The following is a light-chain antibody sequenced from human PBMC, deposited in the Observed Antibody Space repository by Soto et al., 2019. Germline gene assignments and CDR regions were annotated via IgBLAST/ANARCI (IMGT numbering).Light chain of an antibody. V-gene: IGLV2-14*01. CDR2: EVS. Sequence: QSVLTQPASVSGSPGQSVTISCTETSSDIGAYKYVSWYQQHPGKPPKLMIYEVSNRPSGVSHRFSGSKSGNTASLTISGLQAEDEADYYCSSYASATTRVFGGGTKVTVL. CDR3: SSYASATTRV. J-gene: IGLJ3*02. CDR1: SSDIGAYKY.